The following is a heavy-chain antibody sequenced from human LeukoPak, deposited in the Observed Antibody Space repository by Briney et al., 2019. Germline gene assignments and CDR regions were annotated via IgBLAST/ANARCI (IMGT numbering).Heavy chain of an antibody. CDR2: IFPHDSDL. CDR1: GYSLMYYW. Sequence: GESLKISCKGSGYSLMYYWIGWVRPMTGKGAEWKGIIFPHDSDLKYHLSLQGQITISVDKAIRRAYLQWSSLKASDTAIYYCARHGIRGCTSINCYTSYFYYGMDVCGQRTTVTVS. D-gene: IGHD2-2*02. J-gene: IGHJ6*02. V-gene: IGHV5-51*01. CDR3: ARHGIRGCTSINCYTSYFYYGMDV.